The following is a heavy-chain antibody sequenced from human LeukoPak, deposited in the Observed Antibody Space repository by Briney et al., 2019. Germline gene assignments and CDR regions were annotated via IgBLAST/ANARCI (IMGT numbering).Heavy chain of an antibody. CDR3: AELGITMIGGV. Sequence: GGSLRLSCAASGFIFSDYYMSWIRQAPGKGLEWVSIISRASESIFYADSVKGRFTISRDNAKNSLYLQMNSLRAEDTAVYYCAELGITMIGGVWGKGTTVTISS. D-gene: IGHD3-10*02. V-gene: IGHV3-69-1*02. J-gene: IGHJ6*04. CDR1: GFIFSDYY. CDR2: ISRASESI.